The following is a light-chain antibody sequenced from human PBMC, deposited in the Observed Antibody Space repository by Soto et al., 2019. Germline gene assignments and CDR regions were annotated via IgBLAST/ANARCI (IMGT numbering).Light chain of an antibody. J-gene: IGLJ1*01. V-gene: IGLV2-23*03. CDR3: CSYAGSSTLDV. CDR2: EGS. Sequence: QSALTQPASVSGSPGQSITISCTGTSSDVGNYNLVSWYQQHPGKAPKLMIYEGSKRPSGVSNRFSGSKSGNTASLTISGLQAEDEADYYCCSYAGSSTLDVFGTGTKLTVL. CDR1: SSDVGNYNL.